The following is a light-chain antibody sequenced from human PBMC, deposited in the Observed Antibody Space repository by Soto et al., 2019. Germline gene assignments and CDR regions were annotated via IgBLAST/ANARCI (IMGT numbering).Light chain of an antibody. Sequence: ESVVTLSPAILSVSPRERASLSCSASHSVSSNLAWYQQKPGQAPRLLIYGASSRATGIPDRFSGSGSGTDFTLTISSLEPEDFAVYYCQQRSNWPPTLGQGTRLAIK. CDR2: GAS. CDR1: HSVSSN. J-gene: IGKJ5*01. V-gene: IGKV3-11*01. CDR3: QQRSNWPPT.